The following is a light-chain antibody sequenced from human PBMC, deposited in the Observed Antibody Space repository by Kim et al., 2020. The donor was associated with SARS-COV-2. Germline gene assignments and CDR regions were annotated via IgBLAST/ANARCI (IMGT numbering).Light chain of an antibody. CDR3: QQYYSYPIT. CDR1: QGISSY. CDR2: AAS. J-gene: IGKJ5*01. Sequence: ASTGHRVTITCRASQGISSYLAWYQQKPGKAPKLLIYAASTLQSGVPSRFSGSGSGTDFTLTISCLQSEDFATYYCQQYYSYPITFGQGTRLEIK. V-gene: IGKV1-8*01.